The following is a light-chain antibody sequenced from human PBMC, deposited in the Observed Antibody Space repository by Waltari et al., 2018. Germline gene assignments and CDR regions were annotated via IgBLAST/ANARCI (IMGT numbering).Light chain of an antibody. V-gene: IGLV2-14*03. CDR1: SSDVGAYNY. J-gene: IGLJ2*01. Sequence: QSALTQPASVSGSPGQSITISCTGTSSDVGAYNYVSWYRQHPGTAPNILIFDVRHPPSGGSTRFSGSKSGNTASLTISGLQAEDEADYYCSSYTTSSTVVFGGGTKLTVL. CDR3: SSYTTSSTVV. CDR2: DVR.